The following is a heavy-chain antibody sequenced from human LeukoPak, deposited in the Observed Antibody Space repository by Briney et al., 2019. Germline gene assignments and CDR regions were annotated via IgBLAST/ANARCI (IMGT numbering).Heavy chain of an antibody. J-gene: IGHJ5*02. D-gene: IGHD4-17*01. CDR2: IYYSGST. CDR3: ARAGDYGDYVGWFDP. CDR1: GGSISSYY. V-gene: IGHV4-59*12. Sequence: SETLSLTCTVSGGSISSYYWSWIRQPPGKGLEWIGYIYYSGSTNYKSSLKSRVTMSVDTSKKQFSLKLTSVTAADTAVYYCARAGDYGDYVGWFDPWGQGTLVTVSS.